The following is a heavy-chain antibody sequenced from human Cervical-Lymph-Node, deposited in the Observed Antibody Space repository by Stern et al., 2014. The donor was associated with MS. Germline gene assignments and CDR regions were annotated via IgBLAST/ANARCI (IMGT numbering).Heavy chain of an antibody. CDR1: GFTLSSSW. CDR2: IKQDGSEK. D-gene: IGHD2-15*01. V-gene: IGHV3-7*01. J-gene: IGHJ4*02. CDR3: ARDRILDY. Sequence: EVQLVESGGGLVQPGGSLRLSCVASGFTLSSSWMTWVRQAPGKGLEWVANIKQDGSEKYYVDSVRGRFTISRDNAKNSLYLQMNSLRAEDTAVYYCARDRILDYWGQGTLVTVSS.